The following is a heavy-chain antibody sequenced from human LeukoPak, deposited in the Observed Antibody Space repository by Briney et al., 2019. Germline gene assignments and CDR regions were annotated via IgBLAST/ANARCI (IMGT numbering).Heavy chain of an antibody. Sequence: ASVKVSCKASGYTFTIYYIHWVRQAPGQGLEWMGLINPSGGSTNYAQKFQGRVTMTRDTSTSTVYMELSSLRSEDTAVYYCARVRRRFLEWLFGPFDYWGQGTLVTVSS. D-gene: IGHD3-3*01. J-gene: IGHJ4*02. V-gene: IGHV1-46*01. CDR3: ARVRRRFLEWLFGPFDY. CDR2: INPSGGST. CDR1: GYTFTIYY.